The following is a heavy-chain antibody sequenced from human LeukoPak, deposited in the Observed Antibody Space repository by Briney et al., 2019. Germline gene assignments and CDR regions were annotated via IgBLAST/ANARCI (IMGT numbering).Heavy chain of an antibody. CDR2: IYYSGST. J-gene: IGHJ4*02. CDR3: ARAGQYHYNSAGYFPDY. V-gene: IGHV4-30-4*01. Sequence: SETLSLTCAVSGGSISSTNWWSWIRQPPGKGLEWIGSIYYSGSTYFNPSLKSRVTISVDTSKNEFSLKLSSVTAADTAVYYCARAGQYHYNSAGYFPDYWGQGTLVTVSS. CDR1: GGSISSTNW. D-gene: IGHD3-22*01.